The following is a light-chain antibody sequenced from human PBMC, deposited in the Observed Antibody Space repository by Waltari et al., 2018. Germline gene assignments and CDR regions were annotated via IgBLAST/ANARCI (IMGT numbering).Light chain of an antibody. J-gene: IGLJ2*01. CDR1: NLGNRY. V-gene: IGLV3-1*01. Sequence: SYELTQPPSVSVSPGQTARLTFPGDNLGNRYVSWYKQAPGQSPILVIYQDNKRPSGIPERFSGSNSGNTATLTISVTQAVDEADYSCQAWDSSSTVVFGGGTKLTVL. CDR2: QDN. CDR3: QAWDSSSTVV.